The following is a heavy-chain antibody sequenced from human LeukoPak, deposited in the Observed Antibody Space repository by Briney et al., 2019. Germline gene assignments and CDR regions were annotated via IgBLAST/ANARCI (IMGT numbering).Heavy chain of an antibody. Sequence: LETLSLTCTVSGGSISSYYWSWIRQPPGKGLEWIGYIYYSGSTNYNPSLKSRVTISVDTSKNQFSLKLSSVTAADTAVYYCAYDSSGYYRYNFDYWGQGTLVTVSS. J-gene: IGHJ4*02. D-gene: IGHD3-22*01. V-gene: IGHV4-59*01. CDR2: IYYSGST. CDR1: GGSISSYY. CDR3: AYDSSGYYRYNFDY.